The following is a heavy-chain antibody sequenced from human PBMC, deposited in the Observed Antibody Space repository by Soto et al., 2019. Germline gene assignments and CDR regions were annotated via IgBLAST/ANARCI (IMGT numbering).Heavy chain of an antibody. CDR1: GGSISSYY. CDR3: ASRGTTTDCSGGSCYARGFDY. Sequence: SETLSLTCTVSGGSISSYYWSWIRQPPGKGLEWIGYIYYSGSTNYNPSLKSRVTISVDTSKNQFSLKLNSMTAADTAVYYCASRGTTTDCSGGSCYARGFDYWGQGTLVTVSS. D-gene: IGHD2-15*01. V-gene: IGHV4-59*08. J-gene: IGHJ4*02. CDR2: IYYSGST.